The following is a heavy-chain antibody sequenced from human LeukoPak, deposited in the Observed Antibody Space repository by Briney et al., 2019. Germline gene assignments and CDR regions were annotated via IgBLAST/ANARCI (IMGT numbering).Heavy chain of an antibody. CDR1: GGSISSYY. CDR3: ARGRDGYVDY. Sequence: SETLPLTCTVSGGSISSYYWAWIRQPPGKGLEWIGYIYYSGSTNYNPSLKSRVTISVDTSKYQFSLKLSSVTAADTAVYYCARGRDGYVDYWGQGTLVTVSS. CDR2: IYYSGST. V-gene: IGHV4-59*01. J-gene: IGHJ4*02. D-gene: IGHD5-24*01.